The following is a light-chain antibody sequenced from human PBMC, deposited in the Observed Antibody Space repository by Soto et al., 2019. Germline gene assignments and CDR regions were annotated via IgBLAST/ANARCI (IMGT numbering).Light chain of an antibody. Sequence: QSALTQPASVSGSPGQSITISCTGTSSDVGGYNYVSWYQQHPGKAPKLMIYDVSNRPSGVSNRFSGSKSGNTASLTISGLHAADEADYYCSSYTSSSTSGFGGWTKL. J-gene: IGLJ2*01. V-gene: IGLV2-14*01. CDR3: SSYTSSSTSG. CDR1: SSDVGGYNY. CDR2: DVS.